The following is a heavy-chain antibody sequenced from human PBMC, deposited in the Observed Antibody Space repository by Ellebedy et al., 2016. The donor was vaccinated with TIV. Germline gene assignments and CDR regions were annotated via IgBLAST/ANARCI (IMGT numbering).Heavy chain of an antibody. CDR1: GDTFPSHT. CDR2: IIPILGVT. Sequence: AASVKVSCKASGDTFPSHTFTWVRQAPGQGLEWMGRIIPILGVTNYAQKFQGRLTLTADKATRTAYMELNSLRLEDTAVYYCARWDVGSHSQVVDFWGQGTRVTVSS. J-gene: IGHJ4*01. D-gene: IGHD1-26*01. CDR3: ARWDVGSHSQVVDF. V-gene: IGHV1-69*02.